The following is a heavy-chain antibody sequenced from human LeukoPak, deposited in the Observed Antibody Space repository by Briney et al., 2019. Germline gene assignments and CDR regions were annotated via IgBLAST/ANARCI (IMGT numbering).Heavy chain of an antibody. J-gene: IGHJ4*02. CDR2: INPSGGST. V-gene: IGHV1-46*01. D-gene: IGHD3-10*01. CDR3: ARVVEDYYGSGSYTPHFDY. CDR1: GYTFTSYY. Sequence: ASVKVSCKASGYTFTSYYMHWVRQAPGQGLEWMGIINPSGGSTSYAQKFQGRVTITTDTSTSTVYMELSSLRYEDAAVYYCARVVEDYYGSGSYTPHFDYWGQGTLVTVSS.